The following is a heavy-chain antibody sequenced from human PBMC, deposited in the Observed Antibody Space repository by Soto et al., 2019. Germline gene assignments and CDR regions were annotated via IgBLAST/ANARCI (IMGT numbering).Heavy chain of an antibody. CDR2: ITGGGSST. CDR3: AKDQYYSYGMDV. Sequence: GGSLRLSCAASGFTFSSYAMSWVRQAPGKGLEWVTGITGGGSSTYYADSVKGRFTISRDNSKNTLYLQMNSLRAENTAVYYCAKDQYYSYGMDVWGQGTTVTVSS. J-gene: IGHJ6*02. V-gene: IGHV3-23*01. CDR1: GFTFSSYA.